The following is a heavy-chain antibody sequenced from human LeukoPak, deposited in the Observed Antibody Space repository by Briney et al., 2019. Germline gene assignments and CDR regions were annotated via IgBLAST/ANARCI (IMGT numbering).Heavy chain of an antibody. J-gene: IGHJ4*02. V-gene: IGHV4-34*01. CDR3: AIYYYDSSSIDY. CDR1: GGSFSGYY. Sequence: SETLSLTCAVYGGSFSGYYWSWIRQPPGKGLEWIGEIYYSGSTYYNPSLKSRVTISVDTSKNQFSLKMSSVTAADTAVYYCAIYYYDSSSIDYWGQGTLVTVSS. D-gene: IGHD3-22*01. CDR2: IYYSGST.